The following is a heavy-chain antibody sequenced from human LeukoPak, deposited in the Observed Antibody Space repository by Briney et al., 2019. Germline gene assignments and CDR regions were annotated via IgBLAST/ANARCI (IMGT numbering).Heavy chain of an antibody. D-gene: IGHD6-13*01. V-gene: IGHV3-11*04. CDR1: GFTFSDYY. J-gene: IGHJ6*03. CDR2: ITSSGSTI. Sequence: GGSLRLSCAASGFTFSDYYMSWIRQAPGKGLEWVSYITSSGSTIYYADSVKGRFTISRDNAKNSLYLQMNSLRAEDTAVYYCARDPKPSSSWHGDYYYMDVWGKGTTVTVSS. CDR3: ARDPKPSSSWHGDYYYMDV.